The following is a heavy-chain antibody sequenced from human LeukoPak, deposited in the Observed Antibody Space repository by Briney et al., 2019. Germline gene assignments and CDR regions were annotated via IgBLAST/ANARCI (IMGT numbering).Heavy chain of an antibody. CDR2: ISYDGSNK. CDR1: GFTFSSYG. V-gene: IGHV3-30*18. Sequence: GGSLRLSCAASGFTFSSYGMHWVRQAPGKGLEWVAVISYDGSNKYYADSVKGRFTISRDNSKNTLYLQMNSLRAEDTAVYYCAKVYRFGELLSPFDPWGQGTLVTVSS. D-gene: IGHD3-10*01. CDR3: AKVYRFGELLSPFDP. J-gene: IGHJ5*02.